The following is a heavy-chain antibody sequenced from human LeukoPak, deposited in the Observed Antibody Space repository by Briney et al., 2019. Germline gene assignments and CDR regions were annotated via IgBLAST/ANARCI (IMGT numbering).Heavy chain of an antibody. CDR1: GGSISSSSYY. Sequence: SETLSLTCTVSGGSISSSSYYWGWIRQPPGKGLEWIGSIYYSGSTYYNPSPKSRVTISVDTSKNQFSLKLSSVTAADTAVYYCARGTGGYVEFDYWGQGTLVTVSS. D-gene: IGHD5-12*01. J-gene: IGHJ4*02. CDR2: IYYSGST. V-gene: IGHV4-39*07. CDR3: ARGTGGYVEFDY.